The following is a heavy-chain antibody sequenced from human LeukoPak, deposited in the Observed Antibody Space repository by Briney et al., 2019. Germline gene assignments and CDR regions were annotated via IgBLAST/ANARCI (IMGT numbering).Heavy chain of an antibody. D-gene: IGHD2-2*01. Sequence: SETLSLTCTVSGGSISSYYWSWIRQPPGKGLEWIGYIYYSGSTNYNPSLKSRVTISVDTSKNQFSLKLSSVTAADTAVYYCATIRTQLDYWGQEPWSPPPQ. V-gene: IGHV4-59*08. CDR3: ATIRTQLDY. J-gene: IGHJ4*01. CDR1: GGSISSYY. CDR2: IYYSGST.